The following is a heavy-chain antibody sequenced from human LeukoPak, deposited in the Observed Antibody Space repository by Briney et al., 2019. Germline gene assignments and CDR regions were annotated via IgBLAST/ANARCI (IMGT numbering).Heavy chain of an antibody. Sequence: GRSLRLSCAASGFTFDDHAMHWVRQAPGKGLEWVSGISWNSGSIGYADSVKGRFTISRDNAKNSLYLQMNSLRAEDTALYYCAKASGDNYYGSGSYYIVYFDYWGKGTLVTVSS. CDR1: GFTFDDHA. CDR3: AKASGDNYYGSGSYYIVYFDY. CDR2: ISWNSGSI. J-gene: IGHJ4*02. D-gene: IGHD3-10*01. V-gene: IGHV3-9*01.